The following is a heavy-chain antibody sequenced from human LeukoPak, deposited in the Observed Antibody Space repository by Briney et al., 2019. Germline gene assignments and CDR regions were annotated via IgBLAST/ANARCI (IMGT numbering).Heavy chain of an antibody. V-gene: IGHV3-33*01. J-gene: IGHJ5*02. CDR3: ARDLAAAGTWFDP. CDR1: GFTFSSYG. D-gene: IGHD6-13*01. CDR2: IWYDTSNK. Sequence: GSLRLSCAASGFTFSSYGMHWVRQAPGKGLEWVAVIWYDTSNKYYADSVKGRFTISRDNSKNTLYLQMNSLRAEDTAVYYCARDLAAAGTWFDPWGQGTLVTVSS.